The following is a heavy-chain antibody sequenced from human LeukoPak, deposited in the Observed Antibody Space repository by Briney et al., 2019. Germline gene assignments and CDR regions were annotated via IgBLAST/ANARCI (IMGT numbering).Heavy chain of an antibody. V-gene: IGHV3-23*01. CDR3: AELGITMIGGV. Sequence: GGSLRLSCAASGFTFSNYAMSWVRQAPGKGLEWVSAISGSAVTTYYGDSVKGRFTISRDNAKNSLYLQMNSLRAEDTAVYYCAELGITMIGGVWGKGTTVTISS. D-gene: IGHD3-10*02. CDR1: GFTFSNYA. CDR2: ISGSAVTT. J-gene: IGHJ6*04.